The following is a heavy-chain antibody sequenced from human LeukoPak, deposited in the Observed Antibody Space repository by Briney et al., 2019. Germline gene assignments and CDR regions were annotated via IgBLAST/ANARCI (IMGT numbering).Heavy chain of an antibody. CDR1: GFTFSDYY. V-gene: IGHV3-11*01. Sequence: SGGSLRLSCAASGFTFSDYYMSWIRQAPGKGLEWVSYISSSGSTIYYADSVKGRFTISRDNAKNSLYLQMNSLRAEDTAVYYCARDHPVFTSGWSDHWGQGTLVTVSS. CDR2: ISSSGSTI. CDR3: ARDHPVFTSGWSDH. J-gene: IGHJ5*02.